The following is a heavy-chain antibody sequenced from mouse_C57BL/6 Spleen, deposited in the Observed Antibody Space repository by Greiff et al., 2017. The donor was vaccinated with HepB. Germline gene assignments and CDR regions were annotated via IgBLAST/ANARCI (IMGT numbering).Heavy chain of an antibody. J-gene: IGHJ2*01. CDR1: GYSFTGYF. CDR3: ARSGYDYDRSYFDY. D-gene: IGHD2-4*01. Sequence: EVQLQQSGPELVKPGDSVKISCKASGYSFTGYFMNWVMQSHGKSLEWIGRINPYNGDTFYNQKFKGKATLTVDKSSSTAHMELRSLTSEDSAVYYCARSGYDYDRSYFDYWGQGTTLTVSS. V-gene: IGHV1-20*01. CDR2: INPYNGDT.